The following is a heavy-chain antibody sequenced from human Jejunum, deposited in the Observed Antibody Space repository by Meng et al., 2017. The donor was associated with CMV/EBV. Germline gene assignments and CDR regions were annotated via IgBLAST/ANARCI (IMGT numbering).Heavy chain of an antibody. Sequence: FSRYALLCVRQARGKGLGWVGGEAYDGRRKTYADSVKGRDTCSRINSLNALYMQKDSLRTEDTAEYYRTRKNYSETSGVDKGCLGFWGQGTLVTVSS. D-gene: IGHD1-26*01. CDR1: FSRYA. CDR3: TRKNYSETSGVDKGCLGF. J-gene: IGHJ4*02. V-gene: IGHV3-30*04. CDR2: EAYDGRRK.